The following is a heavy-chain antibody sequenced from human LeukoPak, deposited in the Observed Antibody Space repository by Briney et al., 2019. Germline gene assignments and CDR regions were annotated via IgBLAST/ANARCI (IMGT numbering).Heavy chain of an antibody. CDR1: GFTVSSND. V-gene: IGHV3-53*01. Sequence: GGSLRLSCAASGFTVSSNDMSWVRQAPGKGLEWVSVIYRGGNTYSADSVKGRFTISRDNSKNTLYLQMNSLRAEDTAVYYCASGYSYGYMDYWGQGPLVTVSS. CDR3: ASGYSYGYMDY. J-gene: IGHJ4*02. CDR2: IYRGGNT. D-gene: IGHD5-18*01.